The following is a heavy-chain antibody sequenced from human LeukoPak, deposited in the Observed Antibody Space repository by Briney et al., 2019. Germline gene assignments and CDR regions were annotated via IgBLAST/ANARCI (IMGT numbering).Heavy chain of an antibody. J-gene: IGHJ4*02. CDR3: ARSVRTVTTATDYFDY. CDR1: GGSISSYY. CDR2: IYYSGST. V-gene: IGHV4-59*08. D-gene: IGHD4-17*01. Sequence: PSETLSLTCTVSGGSISSYYWSWIRQPPGKGLEWIGYIYYSGSTNYNPSLKSRVTISVDTSKNQFSLKLSSVTAADTAVYYCARSVRTVTTATDYFDYWGQGTLVTVSS.